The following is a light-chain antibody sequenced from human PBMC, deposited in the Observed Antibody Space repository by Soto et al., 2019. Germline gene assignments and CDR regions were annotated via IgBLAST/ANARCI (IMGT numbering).Light chain of an antibody. V-gene: IGLV1-44*01. CDR3: AAWVDSLTGYV. CDR2: SNN. Sequence: QSALTQPPSASGTPGQRVTLPCPGSSSNIGSNTGNSYQHRPGTAPKLLIYSNNHRTSGVPDRFHGSKSTTSASFAITGLQSAGEADYVGAAWVDSLTGYVFGSGSKVSV. J-gene: IGLJ1*01. CDR1: SSNIGSNT.